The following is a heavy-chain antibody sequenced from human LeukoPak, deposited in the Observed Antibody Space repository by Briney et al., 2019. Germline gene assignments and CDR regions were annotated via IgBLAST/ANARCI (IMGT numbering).Heavy chain of an antibody. J-gene: IGHJ4*02. CDR1: GFSFSTYW. CDR2: IRQDGSEK. Sequence: GGSLRLSCATSGFSFSTYWMSWVRQAPGKGLESVANIRQDGSEKYYADSVKGRFTISRDIAKQSVFLQMNSLRAEDTALYYCARLSAMVRGPEDIFYFEYWGLGTLVTVSS. V-gene: IGHV3-7*01. D-gene: IGHD3-10*01. CDR3: ARLSAMVRGPEDIFYFEY.